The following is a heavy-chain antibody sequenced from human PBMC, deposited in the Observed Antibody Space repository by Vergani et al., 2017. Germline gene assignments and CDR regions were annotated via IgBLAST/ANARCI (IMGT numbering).Heavy chain of an antibody. V-gene: IGHV1-18*01. D-gene: IGHD2-15*01. CDR3: ARVPCSGGSCYSAYYYYYYMDV. CDR2: ISAYNGNT. CDR1: GYTFTSYG. J-gene: IGHJ6*03. Sequence: QVQLVQSGAEVKKPGASVKVSCKASGYTFTSYGISWVRQAPGQGLEWMGWISAYNGNTNYAQKLQGRVTMTTDTSTSTAYMELRGLRSDDTAVDYCARVPCSGGSCYSAYYYYYYMDVWGKGTTVTVSS.